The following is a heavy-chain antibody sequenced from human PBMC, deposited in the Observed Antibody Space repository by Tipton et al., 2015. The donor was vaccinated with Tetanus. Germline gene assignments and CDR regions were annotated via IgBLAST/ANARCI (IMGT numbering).Heavy chain of an antibody. CDR2: ISYSGRT. CDR3: ARPEASGRARGFDI. D-gene: IGHD3-10*01. J-gene: IGHJ3*02. CDR1: GGSMSGSGHY. Sequence: LRLSCIVSGGSMSGSGHYGAWVRQSPGKGLEWIGSISYSGRTYYSPSLKSRVNMSVDTSKKDFSVRLGSVTAADTAVYYCARPEASGRARGFDIWGQGTKVTVSP. V-gene: IGHV4-39*02.